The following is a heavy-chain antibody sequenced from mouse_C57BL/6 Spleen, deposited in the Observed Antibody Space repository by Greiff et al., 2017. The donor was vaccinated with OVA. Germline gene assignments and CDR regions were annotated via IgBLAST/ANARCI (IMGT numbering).Heavy chain of an antibody. CDR3: TSHPFAY. J-gene: IGHJ3*01. V-gene: IGHV1-15*01. CDR1: GYTFTDYE. Sequence: QVQLKQSGAELVRPGASVTLSCKASGYTFTDYEMHWVKQTPVHGLEWIGAIDPETGGTAYNQKFKGKAILTADKSSSTAYMELRSLTSEDSAVYYCTSHPFAYWGQGTLVTVSA. CDR2: IDPETGGT.